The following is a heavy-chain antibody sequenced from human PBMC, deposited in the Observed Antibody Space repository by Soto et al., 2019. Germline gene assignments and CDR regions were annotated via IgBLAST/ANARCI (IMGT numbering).Heavy chain of an antibody. CDR2: IYYSGST. J-gene: IGHJ4*02. V-gene: IGHV4-30-4*01. CDR1: GGSISSGDSC. D-gene: IGHD6-19*01. Sequence: SETLSLTCTVSGGSISSGDSCWSWIRQPPGKGLEWIGYIYYSGSTYYNPSLKSRLTISLDTSRNQFSLKLSSVTAADTAVYYCARGRRIAVAGYWGQGTLVTVSS. CDR3: ARGRRIAVAGY.